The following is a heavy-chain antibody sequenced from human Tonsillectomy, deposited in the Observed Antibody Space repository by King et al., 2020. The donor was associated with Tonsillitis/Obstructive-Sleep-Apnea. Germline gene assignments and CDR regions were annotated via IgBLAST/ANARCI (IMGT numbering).Heavy chain of an antibody. D-gene: IGHD3-3*01. CDR2: IYWDDDK. CDR3: AHNRGAGFWSGYGKGFDY. Sequence: ITLKESGPTLVKPTQTLTLTCTFSGFSLSTSGVGVGWIRQPPGQALEWLALIYWDDDKRYSPSLKSRLTITKDTSKNQVVLTMTNMDPVDTATYYCAHNRGAGFWSGYGKGFDYWGQGTLVTVSS. V-gene: IGHV2-5*02. CDR1: GFSLSTSGVG. J-gene: IGHJ4*02.